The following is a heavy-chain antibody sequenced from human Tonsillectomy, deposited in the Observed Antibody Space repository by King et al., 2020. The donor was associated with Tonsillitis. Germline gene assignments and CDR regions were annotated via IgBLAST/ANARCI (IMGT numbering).Heavy chain of an antibody. D-gene: IGHD6-19*01. CDR1: GFTFDDYA. CDR3: AKDRRYSSGWYGPYIDY. V-gene: IGHV3-43*02. CDR2: ISGDGGST. Sequence: QLVQSGGGVVQPGGSLRLSCAASGFTFDDYAMHWVRQAPGKGLEWVSLISGDGGSTYYADSVKGRFTISRDNSKNSLYLQMNSLRTEDTALYYCAKDRRYSSGWYGPYIDYWGQGTLVTVSS. J-gene: IGHJ4*02.